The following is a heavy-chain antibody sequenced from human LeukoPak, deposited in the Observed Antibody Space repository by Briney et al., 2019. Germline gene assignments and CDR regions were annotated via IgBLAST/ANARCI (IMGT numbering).Heavy chain of an antibody. Sequence: GGSLRLSCSASGFTFSNYAMSWVRQAPGKGLEWVSVISGSGDHTYYIASVKGRFTISRDNSKNTLFLQMNSLRPEDTAVYYCAKPKAAAGLVDAFDIWGQGTMVTVSS. CDR3: AKPKAAAGLVDAFDI. D-gene: IGHD6-13*01. CDR2: ISGSGDHT. J-gene: IGHJ3*02. V-gene: IGHV3-23*01. CDR1: GFTFSNYA.